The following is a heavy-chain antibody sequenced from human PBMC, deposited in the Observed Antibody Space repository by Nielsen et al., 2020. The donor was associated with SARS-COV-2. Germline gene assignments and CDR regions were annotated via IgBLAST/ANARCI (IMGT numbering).Heavy chain of an antibody. CDR1: GFTFGRNA. J-gene: IGHJ6*02. CDR2: IGTAGDT. V-gene: IGHV3-13*01. CDR3: ATSIAAAAHGYGMDV. D-gene: IGHD6-13*01. Sequence: GGSLRLSCAASGFTFGRNAMGWVRQATGKGLEWVSAIGTAGDTYYPGSVKGRFTISRENAKNSLYLQMNSLRAGDTAVYYCATSIAAAAHGYGMDVWGQGTTVTVSS.